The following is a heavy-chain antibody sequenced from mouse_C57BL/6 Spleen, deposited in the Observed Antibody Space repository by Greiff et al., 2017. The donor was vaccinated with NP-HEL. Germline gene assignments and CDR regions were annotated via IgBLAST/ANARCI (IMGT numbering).Heavy chain of an antibody. Sequence: EVQLVESGGGLVKPGGSLKLSCAASGFTFSDYGMHWVRQAPEKGLEWVAYISSGSSTIYYADTAKGRFTISRDNAKNTLFLQMTSLRSEDTAMYYCARSTGYYFDYWGQGTTLTVSS. CDR3: ARSTGYYFDY. J-gene: IGHJ2*01. CDR1: GFTFSDYG. D-gene: IGHD4-1*02. CDR2: ISSGSSTI. V-gene: IGHV5-17*01.